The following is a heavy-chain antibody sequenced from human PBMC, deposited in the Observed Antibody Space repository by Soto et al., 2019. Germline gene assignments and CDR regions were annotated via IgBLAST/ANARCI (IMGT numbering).Heavy chain of an antibody. J-gene: IGHJ5*02. D-gene: IGHD5-12*01. CDR1: GGTFSSYA. V-gene: IGHV1-69*13. CDR3: ARARLSRIVVTILNWFDP. Sequence: SVKVSCKASGGTFSSYAISWVRQAPGQGLEWMGGIIPTFGTANYAQKFQGRVTITADESTSTAYMELSSLRSEDTAVYYCARARLSRIVVTILNWFDPWGQGTLVTVSS. CDR2: IIPTFGTA.